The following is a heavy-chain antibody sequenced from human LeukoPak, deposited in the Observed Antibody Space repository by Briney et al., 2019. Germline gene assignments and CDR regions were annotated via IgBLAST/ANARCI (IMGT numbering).Heavy chain of an antibody. J-gene: IGHJ5*02. CDR3: AKDAAVISHYFDP. D-gene: IGHD4-11*01. Sequence: GSSVTVSCKASGYTFTGAHMHWVRQAPGQGLDWMGWINPNSGATNYAQKFQGRVSMTSDTSLSTAYMELSRLRSDDTAIYYCAKDAAVISHYFDPWGQGPLVTVSS. V-gene: IGHV1-2*02. CDR1: GYTFTGAH. CDR2: INPNSGAT.